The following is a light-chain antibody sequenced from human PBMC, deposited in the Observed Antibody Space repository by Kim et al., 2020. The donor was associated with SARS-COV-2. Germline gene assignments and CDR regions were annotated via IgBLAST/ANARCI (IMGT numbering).Light chain of an antibody. CDR3: NSRDSNDNVV. CDR1: SLRSYY. V-gene: IGLV3-19*01. Sequence: VALGQTVRITWQGNSLRSYYATWYQQKPGQAPIVVIDGKNNRPAGIPDRFSGSSSGNTASLTITGTQAGDEADYYCNSRDSNDNVVFGGGTKLTVL. J-gene: IGLJ2*01. CDR2: GKN.